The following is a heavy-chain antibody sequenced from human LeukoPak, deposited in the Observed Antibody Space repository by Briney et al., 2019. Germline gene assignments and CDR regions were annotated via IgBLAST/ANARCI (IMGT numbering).Heavy chain of an antibody. D-gene: IGHD2-2*01. Sequence: ETLSLTCTVSGGSISSYYWTWIRQPAGKGLEWIGRISTSGSTNYNPSLKSRVTISLDTSKNQFSLKLSSVTAADTAVFYCARFTGYCSGTSCYPNAFDIWGQGTMVTVSS. CDR2: ISTSGST. V-gene: IGHV4-4*07. CDR1: GGSISSYY. CDR3: ARFTGYCSGTSCYPNAFDI. J-gene: IGHJ3*02.